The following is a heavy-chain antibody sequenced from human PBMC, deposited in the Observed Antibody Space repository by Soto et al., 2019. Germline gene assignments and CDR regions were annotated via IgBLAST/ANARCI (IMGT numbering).Heavy chain of an antibody. D-gene: IGHD5-12*01. CDR2: INHSGST. Sequence: NPSETLSLTCAVYGGSFSGYYWSWIRQPPGKGLEWIGEINHSGSTNYNPSLKSRVTISVDTSKNQFSLKLSSVTAADTAVYYCARVGREYSGYDYLDYWGQGTLVTVSS. J-gene: IGHJ4*02. V-gene: IGHV4-34*01. CDR1: GGSFSGYY. CDR3: ARVGREYSGYDYLDY.